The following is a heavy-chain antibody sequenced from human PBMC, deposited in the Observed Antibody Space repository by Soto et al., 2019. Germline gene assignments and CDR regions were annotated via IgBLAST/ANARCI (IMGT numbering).Heavy chain of an antibody. CDR3: ARYDIVVVPAASYMDV. CDR2: ISGSGGST. Sequence: GSLRLSCAASGFTFSSYAMSWVRQAPGKGLEWVSAISGSGGSTYYADSVKGRFTISRDNSKNTLYLQMNSLRAEDTAVYYCARYDIVVVPAASYMDVWGKGTTVTVSS. D-gene: IGHD2-2*01. V-gene: IGHV3-23*01. CDR1: GFTFSSYA. J-gene: IGHJ6*03.